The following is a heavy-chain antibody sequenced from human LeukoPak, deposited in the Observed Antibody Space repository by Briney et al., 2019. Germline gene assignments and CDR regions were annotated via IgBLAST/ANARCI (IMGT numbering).Heavy chain of an antibody. CDR3: ARDRIVVVPAAIPQYYYYGMDV. CDR2: ISYDGSNK. Sequence: SCKASGFTFSSYAMHWVRQAPGKGLEWVAVISYDGSNKYYADSVKGRFTISRDNSKNTLYLQMNSLRAEDTAVYYCARDRIVVVPAAIPQYYYYGMDVWGQGTTVTVSS. V-gene: IGHV3-30*04. J-gene: IGHJ6*02. D-gene: IGHD2-2*02. CDR1: GFTFSSYA.